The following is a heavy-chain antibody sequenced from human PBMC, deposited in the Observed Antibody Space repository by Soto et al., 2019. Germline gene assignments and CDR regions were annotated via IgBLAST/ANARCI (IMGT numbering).Heavy chain of an antibody. V-gene: IGHV3-30*03. CDR3: ARELLGYSSGWYVGIWFDP. Sequence: GGSLRHSCAASGLTCSSYGMRWVRQATGKGLEWVAVISYDGSNKYYADSVKGRFTISRDNSKNTLYLQMNSLRAEDTAVYYCARELLGYSSGWYVGIWFDPWGQGIVVTVSS. CDR2: ISYDGSNK. CDR1: GLTCSSYG. J-gene: IGHJ5*02. D-gene: IGHD6-19*01.